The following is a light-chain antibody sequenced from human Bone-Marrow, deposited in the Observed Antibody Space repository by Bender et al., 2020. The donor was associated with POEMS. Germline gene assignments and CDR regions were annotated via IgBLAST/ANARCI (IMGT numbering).Light chain of an antibody. V-gene: IGLV3-25*03. CDR1: ALPKQY. CDR3: QSADSSGTSFVV. Sequence: SYELTQPPSVSVSPGQTARITCSGDALPKQYAYWYQQKPGQAPVLVIYKDSERPSGIPERFSGSSSGTTVTLTISGVQAEDKADYYCQSADSSGTSFVVFGGGTKLTVL. J-gene: IGLJ2*01. CDR2: KDS.